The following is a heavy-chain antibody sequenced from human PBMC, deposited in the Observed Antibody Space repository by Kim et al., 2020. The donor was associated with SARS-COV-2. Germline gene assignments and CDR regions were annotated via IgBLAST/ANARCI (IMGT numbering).Heavy chain of an antibody. V-gene: IGHV4-34*01. CDR3: ARIKRLWQWLVLGGPLYYMDV. J-gene: IGHJ6*03. CDR1: GGSFSGYY. Sequence: SETLSLTCAVYGGSFSGYYWSWIRQPPGKGLEWIGEINHSGSTNYNPSLKSRVTISVDTSKNQFSLKLSSVTAADTAVYYCARIKRLWQWLVLGGPLYYMDVWGKGTTVTVSS. D-gene: IGHD6-19*01. CDR2: INHSGST.